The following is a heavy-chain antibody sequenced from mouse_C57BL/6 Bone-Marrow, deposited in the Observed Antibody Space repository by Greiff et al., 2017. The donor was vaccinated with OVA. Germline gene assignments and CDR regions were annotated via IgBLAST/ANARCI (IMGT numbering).Heavy chain of an antibody. V-gene: IGHV1-82*01. Sequence: QVQLQQSGPELVKPGASVKISCKASGYAFSSSWMNWVKQRPGKGLEWIGRIYPGDGDTNYNGKFKGKATLTAAKSSSTAYMHLSSLTSEDSAVYVCTRSSGSYPYWYFDVWGTGTTVTVSS. J-gene: IGHJ1*03. D-gene: IGHD1-1*02. CDR3: TRSSGSYPYWYFDV. CDR2: IYPGDGDT. CDR1: GYAFSSSW.